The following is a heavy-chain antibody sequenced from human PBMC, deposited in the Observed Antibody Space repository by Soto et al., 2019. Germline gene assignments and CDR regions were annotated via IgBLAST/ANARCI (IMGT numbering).Heavy chain of an antibody. CDR3: ARLNGDDILTGYYW. V-gene: IGHV4-59*05. Sequence: PSETLSLTCTVTGGSINTYYWSWIRQSPGKGLEWIGSIYYSGSTNYNPSLKSRVTISVDTSKNQFSLKLSSVTAADTAVYYCARLNGDDILTGYYWWGQGTLVTVSS. D-gene: IGHD3-9*01. J-gene: IGHJ4*02. CDR2: IYYSGST. CDR1: GGSINTYY.